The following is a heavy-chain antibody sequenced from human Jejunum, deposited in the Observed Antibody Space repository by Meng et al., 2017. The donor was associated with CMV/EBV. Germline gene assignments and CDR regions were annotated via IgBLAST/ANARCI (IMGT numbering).Heavy chain of an antibody. Sequence: QGLLQRSGPGLVKPSVTLSLTCAVSGGSISNYYWSWIRHTAGKGLEYIGRIASSGTTKFNPSRSSRVTMSVDTSKNQFSLKVRSVNAADTAVYLCAKHEVVGPAIFDYWGQGTLVTVSS. CDR1: GGSISNYY. J-gene: IGHJ4*02. D-gene: IGHD6-19*01. CDR3: AKHEVVGPAIFDY. CDR2: IASSGTT. V-gene: IGHV4-4*07.